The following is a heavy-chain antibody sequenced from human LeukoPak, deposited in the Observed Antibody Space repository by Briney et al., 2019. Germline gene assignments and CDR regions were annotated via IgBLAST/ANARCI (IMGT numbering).Heavy chain of an antibody. J-gene: IGHJ4*02. D-gene: IGHD5-24*01. CDR1: GFPFSSYW. V-gene: IGHV3-7*05. CDR2: IKPDGSEK. CDR3: ARGQMAGY. Sequence: GGSLRLSCAASGFPFSSYWISWVRQAQGKGLEWVANIKPDGSEKSYVDSVKGRFTISRDNAKNSLYLQMNSLRAEDTAVYYCARGQMAGYWGQGTLVTVSS.